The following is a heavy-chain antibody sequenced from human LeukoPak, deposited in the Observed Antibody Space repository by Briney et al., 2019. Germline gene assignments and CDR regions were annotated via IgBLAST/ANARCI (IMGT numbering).Heavy chain of an antibody. J-gene: IGHJ4*02. CDR2: IAPKNGNT. D-gene: IGHD1-26*01. Sequence: ASVKVSCKAYGYSFTTYGINWVRQAPGQGLEWLGWIAPKNGNTNYLQKFQARLTLTADTSTSTAYMELRSLRSDDTAVYYCARSSSGSYYVSDYWGQGTLVTVSS. V-gene: IGHV1-18*01. CDR3: ARSSSGSYYVSDY. CDR1: GYSFTTYG.